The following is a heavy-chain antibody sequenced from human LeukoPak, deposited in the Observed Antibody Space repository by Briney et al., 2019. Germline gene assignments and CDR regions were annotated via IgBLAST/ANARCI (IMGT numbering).Heavy chain of an antibody. J-gene: IGHJ4*02. CDR2: ISHDGSNK. CDR3: ARDQSLFPWYFDC. CDR1: GFTFSSYA. V-gene: IGHV3-30*01. D-gene: IGHD2-21*01. Sequence: GGSLRLSCAASGFTFSSYAMHWVRQAPGKGLEWVAVISHDGSNKYYADSVKGRFTISRDNSRHTLFLQMNSLRVEDTAVYYCARDQSLFPWYFDCWGQGTLVTVSS.